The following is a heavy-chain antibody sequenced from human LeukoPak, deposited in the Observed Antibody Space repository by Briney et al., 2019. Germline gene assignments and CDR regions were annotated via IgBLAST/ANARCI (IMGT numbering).Heavy chain of an antibody. CDR3: AKQVSYYYDSSGYYVWPPHERNYYYGMDV. J-gene: IGHJ6*02. CDR2: INGKGGSK. D-gene: IGHD3-22*01. Sequence: GALGLLFAAPGFPFKSFALSRVRQAPGKGPEWVSDINGKGGSKNFPDSVEGRFTISRDHYKNTMFFQMKSLSTEETAVYYCAKQVSYYYDSSGYYVWPPHERNYYYGMDVWGQGTTVTVSS. CDR1: GFPFKSFA. V-gene: IGHV3-23*01.